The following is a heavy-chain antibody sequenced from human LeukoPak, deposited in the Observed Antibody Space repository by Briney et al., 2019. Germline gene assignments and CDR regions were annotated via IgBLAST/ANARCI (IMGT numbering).Heavy chain of an antibody. D-gene: IGHD3-22*01. CDR3: ARVFHDSSGYYPYYFDY. V-gene: IGHV1-46*01. Sequence: GASVKVSCKASGYTFTSYYMHWVRQAPGRGLEWMGIINPSGGSTSYAQKFQGRVTMTRDTSTSTVYMELSSLRSEDTAVYYCARVFHDSSGYYPYYFDYWGQGTLVPVSS. J-gene: IGHJ4*02. CDR1: GYTFTSYY. CDR2: INPSGGST.